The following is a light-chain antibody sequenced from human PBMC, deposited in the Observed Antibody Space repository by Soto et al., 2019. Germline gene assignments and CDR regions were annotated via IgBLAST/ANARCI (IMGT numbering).Light chain of an antibody. CDR2: DES. V-gene: IGKV1-33*01. CDR3: KQYSHLIN. CDR1: QDISNY. Sequence: DIQMTQTPSSLSTSVGDRVTITCQASQDISNYLNWYQQKLGKAPKILIYDESNLETGVPSRFSGSGSATDFTFTISSLKPEDIATYYCKQYSHLINVGQGPRLELK. J-gene: IGKJ5*01.